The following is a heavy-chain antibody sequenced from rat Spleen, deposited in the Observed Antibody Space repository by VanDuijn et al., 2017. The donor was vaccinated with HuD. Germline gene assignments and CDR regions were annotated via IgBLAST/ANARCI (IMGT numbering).Heavy chain of an antibody. CDR3: TRRGFLSDWYFDF. V-gene: IGHV5-25*01. CDR1: GFTFSDYY. Sequence: EVQLVESDGGLVQPGRSLKLSCAASGFTFSDYYMAWVRQAPTKGLEWVASISTSGVSTYYRDSVKGRFTISRNNVKGTLYLQMDSLRSEDKATYFCTRRGFLSDWYFDFWGPGTMVTVSS. D-gene: IGHD4-4*01. J-gene: IGHJ1*01. CDR2: ISTSGVST.